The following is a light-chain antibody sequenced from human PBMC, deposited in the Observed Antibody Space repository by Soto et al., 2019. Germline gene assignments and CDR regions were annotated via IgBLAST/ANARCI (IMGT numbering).Light chain of an antibody. CDR2: GAS. CDR3: QQYSNWPRT. Sequence: EIVMTQPPATLSVSPGEGATLSCRASQTVSSNLAWYQQKPGQAPRLLIYGASTRATGIPARFTGSGFMTVFSLTITSLQSEDFAVYYCQQYSNWPRTFGQGTKVEIK. V-gene: IGKV3-15*01. J-gene: IGKJ1*01. CDR1: QTVSSN.